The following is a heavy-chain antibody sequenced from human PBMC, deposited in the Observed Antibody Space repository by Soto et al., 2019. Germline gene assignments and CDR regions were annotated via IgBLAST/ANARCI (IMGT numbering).Heavy chain of an antibody. J-gene: IGHJ6*02. CDR2: IYYSGNT. CDR1: GGSVSSGSYY. D-gene: IGHD6-13*01. Sequence: PSETLSLTCTVSGGSVSSGSYYWSWIRQPPGKGLEWIGYIYYSGNTNYNPSLKSRVTISVDTSKNQVSLKVYSVTAADTALYYCASSGRDLGSSSPKGKNYYSYYGLDVWGQGTTVTVSS. V-gene: IGHV4-61*01. CDR3: ASSGRDLGSSSPKGKNYYSYYGLDV.